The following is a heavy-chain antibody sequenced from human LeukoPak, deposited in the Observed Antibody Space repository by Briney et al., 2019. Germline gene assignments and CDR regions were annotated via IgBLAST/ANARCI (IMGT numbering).Heavy chain of an antibody. CDR3: ARDLITMIAFDP. CDR2: ISYDGSNK. Sequence: GGSLRLSCAASGFTFSSYGMHWVRQAPGKGLEWVAVISYDGSNKYYADSVKGRFTISRDNSKNTLYLQMNSLRAEDTAVYYCARDLITMIAFDPWGQGTLVTVSS. V-gene: IGHV3-30*03. CDR1: GFTFSSYG. J-gene: IGHJ5*02. D-gene: IGHD3-22*01.